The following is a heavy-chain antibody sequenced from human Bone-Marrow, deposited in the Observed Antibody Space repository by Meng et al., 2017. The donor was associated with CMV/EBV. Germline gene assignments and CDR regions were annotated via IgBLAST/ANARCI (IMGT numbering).Heavy chain of an antibody. CDR1: GYTFIDYY. J-gene: IGHJ4*02. CDR2: IHPNTGGT. V-gene: IGHV1-2*02. Sequence: ASVKVSCKASGYTFIDYYIHWVRQAPGQGLEWLGWIHPNTGGTNYAQKFQGRVTMTRDTSIGTANMELSRLRSDDTAVYYCARTRATRMGTPFDYWGQGTLVTVSS. D-gene: IGHD4-23*01. CDR3: ARTRATRMGTPFDY.